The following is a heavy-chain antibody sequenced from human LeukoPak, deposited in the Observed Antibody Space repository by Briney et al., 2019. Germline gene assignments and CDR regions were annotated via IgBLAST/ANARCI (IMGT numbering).Heavy chain of an antibody. CDR3: ARPGAARGYYYMDV. D-gene: IGHD6-6*01. CDR1: GGSISSYY. CDR2: IYYSGST. J-gene: IGHJ6*03. Sequence: KPSETLSLTCTVSGGSISSYYWSWIRQPPGKGLEWIGYIYYSGSTNYNPSLKSRVTISVDTSKNQFSLKLSSVTVADTAVYYCARPGAARGYYYMDVWGKGTTVTVSS. V-gene: IGHV4-59*08.